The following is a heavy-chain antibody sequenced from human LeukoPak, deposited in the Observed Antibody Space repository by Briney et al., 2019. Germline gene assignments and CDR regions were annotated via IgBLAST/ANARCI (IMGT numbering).Heavy chain of an antibody. CDR3: ARDNPYYYLY. CDR1: DYTFTNYG. CDR2: IRAYNGDT. D-gene: IGHD3-22*01. V-gene: IGHV1-18*01. J-gene: IGHJ4*02. Sequence: GPSVNVSCKASDYTFTNYGISWLRQAPGQGLEWRGWIRAYNGDTKYAQNLKGRVTMTTDTSTSTAYMELRSLRSDDTAVYYCARDNPYYYLYWGQGTLVTVSS.